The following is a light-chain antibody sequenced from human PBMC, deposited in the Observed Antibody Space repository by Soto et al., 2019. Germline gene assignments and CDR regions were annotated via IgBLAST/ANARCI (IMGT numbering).Light chain of an antibody. CDR2: GAS. CDR3: QQYDNSPTWT. CDR1: QSVSSSY. V-gene: IGKV3-20*01. Sequence: EVVLTQSPGTLSLSPGERAILSCRASQSVSSSYLAWYQQRPGQAPRLLIYGASSRATGIPDRFSGSGSGTDFTLAISRLEPEDFAVYYCQQYDNSPTWTFGQGTKVDNK. J-gene: IGKJ1*01.